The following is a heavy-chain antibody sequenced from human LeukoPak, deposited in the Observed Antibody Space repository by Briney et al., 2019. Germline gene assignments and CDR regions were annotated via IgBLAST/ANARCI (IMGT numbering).Heavy chain of an antibody. J-gene: IGHJ3*02. D-gene: IGHD6-13*01. V-gene: IGHV4-31*03. CDR2: IYYSGST. Sequence: SETLSLTCTVSGGSISSGGYYWSWIRQHPGKGLEWIGYIYYSGSTYYNPSLKSRVTISVDTSKNQFSLKLSSVTAADTAVYYCARGRIAAAGGAFDIWGQGTMVTVSS. CDR3: ARGRIAAAGGAFDI. CDR1: GGSISSGGYY.